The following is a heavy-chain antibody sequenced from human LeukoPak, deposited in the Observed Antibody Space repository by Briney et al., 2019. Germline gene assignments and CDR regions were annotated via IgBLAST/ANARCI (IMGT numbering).Heavy chain of an antibody. J-gene: IGHJ4*02. D-gene: IGHD3-16*01. Sequence: PGGSLRLSCAASGFTFSSYAMSWVRQAPGKGLEWVTALNGGGLGTYRAESVKGRFIVSRDVSTNTLYLQMNNLRVEDTAVYFCALGLRDSASSPFGSWGQGTLVTVSS. CDR2: LNGGGLGT. CDR3: ALGLRDSASSPFGS. CDR1: GFTFSSYA. V-gene: IGHV3-23*01.